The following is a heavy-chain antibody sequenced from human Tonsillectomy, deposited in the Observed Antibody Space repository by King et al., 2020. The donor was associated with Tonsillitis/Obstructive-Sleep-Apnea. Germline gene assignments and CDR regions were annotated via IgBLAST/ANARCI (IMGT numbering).Heavy chain of an antibody. D-gene: IGHD3-22*01. CDR2: IGAHNGNT. V-gene: IGHV1-18*01. CDR1: GYTFSSYP. J-gene: IGHJ4*02. CDR3: ARGGRYDSSGYYTPLDY. Sequence: VQLVESGAEVKKPGASVKVSCKASGYTFSSYPMSWVRQAPGQGLEWMGCIGAHNGNTDYAQKIQGRVTMTTDTSTTTAYMEPRSLRSDDTAVYYCARGGRYDSSGYYTPLDYWGQGTLVTVSS.